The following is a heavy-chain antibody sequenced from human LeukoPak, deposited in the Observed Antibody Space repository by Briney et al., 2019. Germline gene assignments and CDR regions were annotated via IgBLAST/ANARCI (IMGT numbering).Heavy chain of an antibody. CDR3: ARYRAVGASGAFDI. V-gene: IGHV3-48*02. CDR1: GFTFSSYS. Sequence: SGGSLRLSCAASGFTFSSYSMNWVRQAPGKGLEWVSYISSSSSTIYYADSVKGRFTISRDNAKNSLYLQMNSLRDEDTAVYYCARYRAVGASGAFDIWGQGTMVTVSS. D-gene: IGHD1-14*01. CDR2: ISSSSSTI. J-gene: IGHJ3*02.